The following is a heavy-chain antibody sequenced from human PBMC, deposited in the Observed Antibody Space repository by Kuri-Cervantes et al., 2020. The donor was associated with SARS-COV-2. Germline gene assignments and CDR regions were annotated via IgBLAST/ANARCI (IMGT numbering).Heavy chain of an antibody. J-gene: IGHJ4*02. Sequence: EMLSLTCIVSGASISETIFWWGWIRQPPGRGLEWIGSSYYRGNTYYNPSLNSRITMSVDTSKSQFSLRLRAVTAADTAMYYCARLGTALPFDSWGQGTLVTVSS. V-gene: IGHV4-39*01. CDR3: ARLGTALPFDS. D-gene: IGHD1-7*01. CDR2: SYYRGNT. CDR1: GASISETIFW.